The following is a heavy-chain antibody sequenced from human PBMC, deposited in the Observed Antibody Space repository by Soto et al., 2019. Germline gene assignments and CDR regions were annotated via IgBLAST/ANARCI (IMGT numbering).Heavy chain of an antibody. V-gene: IGHV3-23*01. D-gene: IGHD2-21*02. Sequence: SLRLSCAASGFTFSSYAMSWVRQAPGKGLEWVSAISGSGGSTYYADSVKGRFTISRDNSKNTLYLQMNSLRAEDTAVYYCAKGPIVVVTAGEHFDYWGQGTLVTVSS. CDR3: AKGPIVVVTAGEHFDY. CDR1: GFTFSSYA. J-gene: IGHJ4*02. CDR2: ISGSGGST.